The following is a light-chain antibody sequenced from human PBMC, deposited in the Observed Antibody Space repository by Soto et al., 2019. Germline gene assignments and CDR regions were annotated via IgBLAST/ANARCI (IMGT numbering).Light chain of an antibody. CDR1: SSDVGSYNL. V-gene: IGLV2-23*01. J-gene: IGLJ3*02. CDR3: STYAGRVV. Sequence: QSALTQPAAVSGSPGQSITISCTGTSSDVGSYNLVSWYQQHPGKAPKLMIYEGTNRPSGVSNRFSGSKSGNTASLTISGLQAEDEAHYYCSTYAGRVVFGGGTQLTVL. CDR2: EGT.